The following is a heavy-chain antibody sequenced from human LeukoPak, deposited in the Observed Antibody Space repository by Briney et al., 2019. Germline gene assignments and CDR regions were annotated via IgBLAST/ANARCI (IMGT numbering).Heavy chain of an antibody. V-gene: IGHV4-59*01. CDR2: IYYSGST. J-gene: IGHJ4*02. Sequence: PSETLSLTCTVSGGSISSYYWSWIRQPPGKGLEWIGYIYYSGSTNYNPSLKSRVTISVDTSKNQFSLKLSSVTAADTAVYYCARELGRSSGWFDYWGQGTLVTVSS. CDR3: ARELGRSSGWFDY. D-gene: IGHD6-19*01. CDR1: GGSISSYY.